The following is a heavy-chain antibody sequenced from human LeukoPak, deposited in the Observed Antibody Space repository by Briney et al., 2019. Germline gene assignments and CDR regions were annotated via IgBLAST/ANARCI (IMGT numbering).Heavy chain of an antibody. CDR1: GSTFSSYG. CDR2: ISYDGSNK. J-gene: IGHJ4*02. Sequence: GRSLRLSCAAAGSTFSSYGMHWVRQAPGKGLEWVAVISYDGSNKYYADSVRGRFTISRDNSKNTLYLQMNSLRAEDTAVYYCAKLDYWGQGTLVTVSS. CDR3: AKLDY. V-gene: IGHV3-30*18.